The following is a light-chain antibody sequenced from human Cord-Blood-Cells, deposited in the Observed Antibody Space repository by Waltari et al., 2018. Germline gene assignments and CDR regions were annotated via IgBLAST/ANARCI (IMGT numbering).Light chain of an antibody. CDR1: NIGSKS. V-gene: IGLV3-21*04. CDR3: QVWDSSRDHVV. CDR2: YDS. Sequence: SYVLTQPPSVSVAPGKTARITCGGNNIGSKSVHWYQQKPGQAPVLVIYYDSDRPSGIPGGFAGSNSGNTATRTISRVEAGDEADYYGQVWDSSRDHVVFGGGTKLTVL. J-gene: IGLJ2*01.